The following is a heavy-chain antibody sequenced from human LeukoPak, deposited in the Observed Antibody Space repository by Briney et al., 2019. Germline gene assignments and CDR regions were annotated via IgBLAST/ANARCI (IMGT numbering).Heavy chain of an antibody. Sequence: GGSLRLSCAASGFTFNTYTIHWVRQAPGKGLEWVSYITISSNTIHYADSVKGRFTISRDNAKNSLYLQMNSLRAEDTAVYYCAREPAVRRWASPGSGYMDVWGKGTTVTVSS. CDR3: AREPAVRRWASPGSGYMDV. CDR1: GFTFNTYT. J-gene: IGHJ6*03. V-gene: IGHV3-48*04. D-gene: IGHD4-23*01. CDR2: ITISSNTI.